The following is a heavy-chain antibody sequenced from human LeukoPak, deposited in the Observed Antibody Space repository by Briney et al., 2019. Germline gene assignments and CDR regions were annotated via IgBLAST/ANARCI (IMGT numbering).Heavy chain of an antibody. Sequence: TSETLSLTCTVSGGSISGYYWSWIRQPPGKGLEWIGYIYYSGTTNYNPSLKSRVTISVDKSKNQFSLKLSSVTAADTVVYYCAREGSRSSSPVDYWGQGTLVTVSS. CDR2: IYYSGTT. V-gene: IGHV4-59*01. CDR1: GGSISGYY. D-gene: IGHD6-6*01. J-gene: IGHJ4*02. CDR3: AREGSRSSSPVDY.